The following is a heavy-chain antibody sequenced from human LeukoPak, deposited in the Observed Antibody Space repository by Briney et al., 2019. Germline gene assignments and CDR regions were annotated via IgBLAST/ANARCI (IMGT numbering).Heavy chain of an antibody. CDR2: IYSGGST. Sequence: GGSLRLSCAASGFTFSRYWMHWVRQAPGKGLEWVSVIYSGGSTYYAESVKGRFTISRDNSKNTLYLQMNSLRAEDTAVYYCARGRGSTSCYYFDYWGQGTLVTVSS. V-gene: IGHV3-53*01. CDR3: ARGRGSTSCYYFDY. D-gene: IGHD2-2*01. J-gene: IGHJ4*02. CDR1: GFTFSRYW.